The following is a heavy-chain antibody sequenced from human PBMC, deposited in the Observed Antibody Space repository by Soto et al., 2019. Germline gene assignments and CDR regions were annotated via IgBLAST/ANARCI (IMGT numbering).Heavy chain of an antibody. J-gene: IGHJ5*02. CDR3: ARGYCSGGSCLDP. V-gene: IGHV4-59*01. D-gene: IGHD2-15*01. Sequence: PSETRSLTSTVSGVSLRSYYGSWIRKPPGKGLEWIGYIYYSGSTNYNPSLKSRVTISVDTSKNQFSLKLSSVTAADTAVYYCARGYCSGGSCLDPWGQGNLVNVSA. CDR2: IYYSGST. CDR1: GVSLRSYY.